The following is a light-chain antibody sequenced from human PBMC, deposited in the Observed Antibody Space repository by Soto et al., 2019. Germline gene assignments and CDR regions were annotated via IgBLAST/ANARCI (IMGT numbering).Light chain of an antibody. CDR1: QSINSW. V-gene: IGKV1-5*01. J-gene: IGKJ2*02. CDR3: QQYKSYCT. Sequence: DIQITQSPSTLSASVGDRVTITCRASQSINSWLAWYQQKPGKAPKLLIYDASSLESGVPSRFSGSGSGTEFTLTISSLQPDDFATYYCQQYKSYCTFGQGTKLEIK. CDR2: DAS.